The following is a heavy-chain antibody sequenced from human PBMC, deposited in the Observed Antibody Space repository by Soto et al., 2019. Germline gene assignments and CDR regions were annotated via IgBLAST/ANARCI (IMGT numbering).Heavy chain of an antibody. CDR3: ARSGILTGPYYFDY. D-gene: IGHD3-9*01. Sequence: QVQLQESGPGLVKPSQTLSLTCTVSGGSISSGGYYWSWIRQHPGKGLEWIGYIYYSGSTYYNPSLKSRVTISVDTSKNHFSLKLSSVTAADTAVYYCARSGILTGPYYFDYWGQGTLVTVSS. CDR2: IYYSGST. V-gene: IGHV4-31*03. CDR1: GGSISSGGYY. J-gene: IGHJ4*02.